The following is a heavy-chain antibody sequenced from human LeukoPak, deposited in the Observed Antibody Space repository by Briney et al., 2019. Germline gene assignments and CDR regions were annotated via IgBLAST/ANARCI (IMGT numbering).Heavy chain of an antibody. J-gene: IGHJ3*02. V-gene: IGHV3-21*01. CDR2: ISSSSSYI. CDR3: ARDWDSSGYAFDI. Sequence: GGSLRLSXAASGFTFSSYSMNWVRQAPGKGLEWVSSISSSSSYIYYADSVKGRFTISRDNAKNSLYLQMNSLRAEDTAVYYCARDWDSSGYAFDIWGQGTMVTVSS. D-gene: IGHD6-19*01. CDR1: GFTFSSYS.